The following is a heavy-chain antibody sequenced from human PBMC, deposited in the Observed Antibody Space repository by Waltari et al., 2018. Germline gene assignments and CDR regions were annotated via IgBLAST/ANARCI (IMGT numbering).Heavy chain of an antibody. Sequence: QLQLQESGPGLVKPSDTLSLTCTVPGGSMTGYYWGWIRQSPGKGLECIGSVFYTGTTYYKPSLKSRLTISIDTSKNQFSLRLASVTAADTAVYYCARHNSGYYTPHDYWGQGTQVTVSS. CDR2: VFYTGTT. J-gene: IGHJ4*02. D-gene: IGHD3-22*01. CDR1: GGSMTGYY. V-gene: IGHV4-39*01. CDR3: ARHNSGYYTPHDY.